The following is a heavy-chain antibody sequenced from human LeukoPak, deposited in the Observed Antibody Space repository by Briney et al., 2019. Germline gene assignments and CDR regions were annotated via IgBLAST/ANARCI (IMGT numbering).Heavy chain of an antibody. CDR3: AFSRYYLQGSYYYMDV. CDR2: ISAYNGNT. V-gene: IGHV1-18*01. D-gene: IGHD2/OR15-2a*01. CDR1: NYTFASYG. Sequence: ASVKVSCKASNYTFASYGISWVRQAPGQGLEWMGWISAYNGNTNYAQKLQGRVTMTTDTSTSTAYMELRSLRSDDTAVYYCAFSRYYLQGSYYYMDVWGKGTTVTVSS. J-gene: IGHJ6*03.